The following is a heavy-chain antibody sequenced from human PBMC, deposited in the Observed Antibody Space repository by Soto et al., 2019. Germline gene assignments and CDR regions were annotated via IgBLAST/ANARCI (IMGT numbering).Heavy chain of an antibody. Sequence: SETLALTFAVHGGSFSGYYWSWIRQPPGKGLEWIGEINHSGVTNYKPSLKRRVTISVDTSKNQFSLQLKSVTAADTAVYYCASETYGDYVGYFDPWGQGIQVT. CDR2: INHSGVT. CDR3: ASETYGDYVGYFDP. CDR1: GGSFSGYY. J-gene: IGHJ5*02. V-gene: IGHV4-34*01. D-gene: IGHD4-17*01.